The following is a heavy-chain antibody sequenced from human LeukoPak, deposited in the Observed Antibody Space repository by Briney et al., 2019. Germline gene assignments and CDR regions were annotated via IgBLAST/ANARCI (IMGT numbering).Heavy chain of an antibody. Sequence: GGSLRLSCAASGFTFSGYTMNWVRQAPGKGLEWVSSITTSSSNIHYADSVKGRFTISRDNAKNSLYLQMNSLRPEDTAVYYCARVGSSLTYYFDYWGQGTLVTVSS. CDR3: ARVGSSLTYYFDY. CDR2: ITTSSSNI. J-gene: IGHJ4*02. CDR1: GFTFSGYT. D-gene: IGHD6-13*01. V-gene: IGHV3-21*01.